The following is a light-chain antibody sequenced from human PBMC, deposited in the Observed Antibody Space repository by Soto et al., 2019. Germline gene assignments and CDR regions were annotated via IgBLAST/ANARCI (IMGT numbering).Light chain of an antibody. V-gene: IGKV3-11*01. CDR3: QQRSNWPPST. CDR2: DAS. Sequence: EIVLTQSPATLSLSPGERATLSCRASQSVSSYLAWYQQKPGQAPRLLIYDASNRATGIPARFSGSGSGTEFTLTISSLEPEDFAVYSCQQRSNWPPSTFGPGTKVDIK. J-gene: IGKJ3*01. CDR1: QSVSSY.